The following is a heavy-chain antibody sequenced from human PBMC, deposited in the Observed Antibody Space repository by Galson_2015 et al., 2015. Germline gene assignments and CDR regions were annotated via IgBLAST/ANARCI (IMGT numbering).Heavy chain of an antibody. CDR3: AKDSDLYGSGLPESPDFDY. Sequence: SLRLPCAASGFTFDDYAMHWVRHAPGKGLEWVSGISWNSGSIGYADSVKGRFTISRDNAKNSLYLQMNSLRAEDTALYYCAKDSDLYGSGLPESPDFDYWGQGTLVTVSS. CDR2: ISWNSGSI. CDR1: GFTFDDYA. V-gene: IGHV3-9*01. J-gene: IGHJ4*02. D-gene: IGHD3-10*01.